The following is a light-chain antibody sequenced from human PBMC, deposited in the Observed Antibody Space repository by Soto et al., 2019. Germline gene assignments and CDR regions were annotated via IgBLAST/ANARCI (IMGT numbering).Light chain of an antibody. CDR1: QSISTN. Sequence: EMMMTQSPATLSVSPGERATLSCTASQSISTNLAWYQQKPGQAPRLLIYGASTRATGIPARFSGSGPGTEFTLTISSLQSEDFAVYYCQQYHNWPPKYTFGQGTKVDIK. J-gene: IGKJ2*01. CDR2: GAS. V-gene: IGKV3-15*01. CDR3: QQYHNWPPKYT.